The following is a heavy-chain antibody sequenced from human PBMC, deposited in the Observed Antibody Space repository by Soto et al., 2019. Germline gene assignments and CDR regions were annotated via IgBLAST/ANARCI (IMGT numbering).Heavy chain of an antibody. V-gene: IGHV3-15*01. J-gene: IGHJ1*01. CDR1: GFTFSNAW. CDR3: TTDWQQLEYVQH. Sequence: GGSLRLSCAASGFTFSNAWMSWVRQAPGKGLEWVGRIKSKTDGGTTDYAAPVKGRFTISRDDSKNTLYLQMNSLKTEDTAVYYCTTDWQQLEYVQHWGQGTLVTVSS. D-gene: IGHD6-13*01. CDR2: IKSKTDGGTT.